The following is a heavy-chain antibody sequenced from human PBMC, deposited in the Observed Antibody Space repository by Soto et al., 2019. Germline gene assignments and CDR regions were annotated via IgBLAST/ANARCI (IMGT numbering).Heavy chain of an antibody. D-gene: IGHD2-21*02. CDR3: ARVGGYCGGDCYLPDAFDI. Sequence: GGSLRLSCAASGFTVSSNYMSWVRQAPGKGLEWVSVIYSGGSTYYADSVKGRFTISRDNSKNTLYLQMNSLRAEDTAAYYCARVGGYCGGDCYLPDAFDIWGQGTMVTVSS. V-gene: IGHV3-53*01. CDR1: GFTVSSNY. J-gene: IGHJ3*02. CDR2: IYSGGST.